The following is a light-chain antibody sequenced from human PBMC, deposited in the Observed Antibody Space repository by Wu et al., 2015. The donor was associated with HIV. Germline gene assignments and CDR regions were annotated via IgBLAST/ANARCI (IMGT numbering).Light chain of an antibody. CDR2: GAS. CDR3: QQYNNWSYS. J-gene: IGKJ2*03. Sequence: EIVMTQSPATLSVSPGESATLSCRASKSVSNNLAWHQQKPGQAPRLLIYGASTRATGIPARFSGSGSGTEFTLTISSLQSEDFAVYYCQQYNNWSYSFGQGTKLEIK. V-gene: IGKV3-15*01. CDR1: KSVSNN.